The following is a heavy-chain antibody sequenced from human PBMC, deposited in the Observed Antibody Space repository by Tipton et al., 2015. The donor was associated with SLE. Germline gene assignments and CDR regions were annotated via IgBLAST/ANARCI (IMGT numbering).Heavy chain of an antibody. V-gene: IGHV4-39*07. CDR2: IYSSGIT. J-gene: IGHJ2*01. Sequence: LRLSCTVSGGSISSSTYYWGWIRQPPGKGLEWIGSIYSSGITYFNPSLKGRPTISADTSKNQFSLKLSSVTAADTAVYYCARRGYKAWYFDLWGRGALVTVSS. CDR3: ARRGYKAWYFDL. CDR1: GGSISSSTYY. D-gene: IGHD5-24*01.